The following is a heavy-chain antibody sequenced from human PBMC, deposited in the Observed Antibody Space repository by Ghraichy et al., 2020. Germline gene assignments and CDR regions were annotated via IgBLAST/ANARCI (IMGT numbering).Heavy chain of an antibody. V-gene: IGHV3-23*01. CDR3: ANDLGPLYYDFWSGYSSSKDV. Sequence: GGSLRLSCAASGFTFSSYAMSWVRQAPGKGLEWVSAISGSGGSTYYADSVKGRFTISRDNSKNTLYLQMNSLRAEDTAVYYCANDLGPLYYDFWSGYSSSKDVWGKGTTVTVSS. D-gene: IGHD3-3*01. J-gene: IGHJ6*04. CDR1: GFTFSSYA. CDR2: ISGSGGST.